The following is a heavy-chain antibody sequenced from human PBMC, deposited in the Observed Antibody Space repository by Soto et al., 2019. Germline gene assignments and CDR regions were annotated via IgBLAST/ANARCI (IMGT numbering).Heavy chain of an antibody. CDR1: GFTFDDYA. CDR3: AKDISPYYGSGSQFDY. V-gene: IGHV3-9*01. CDR2: ITWTSANI. D-gene: IGHD3-10*01. Sequence: GGSLRLSCAASGFTFDDYAMHWVRQAPGKGLEWVSGITWTSANIDYADSVKGRFTISRDNAKNSLFLQMNSLRVEDTAFYYCAKDISPYYGSGSQFDYWGQGTLVTVSS. J-gene: IGHJ4*02.